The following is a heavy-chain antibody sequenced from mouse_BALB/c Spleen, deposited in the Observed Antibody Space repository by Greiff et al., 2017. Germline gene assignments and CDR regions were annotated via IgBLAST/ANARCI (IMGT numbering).Heavy chain of an antibody. CDR3: TRDYYGSNPWFAY. Sequence: LQQPGSELVRPGASVKLSCKASGYTFTSYWMHWVKQRPGQGLEWIGIIYPGSGSTNYDEKFKSKATLTVDTSSSTAYMQLSSLTSEDSAVYCCTRDYYGSNPWFAYWGQGTLVTVSA. D-gene: IGHD1-1*01. CDR1: GYTFTSYW. V-gene: IGHV1S22*01. J-gene: IGHJ3*01. CDR2: IYPGSGST.